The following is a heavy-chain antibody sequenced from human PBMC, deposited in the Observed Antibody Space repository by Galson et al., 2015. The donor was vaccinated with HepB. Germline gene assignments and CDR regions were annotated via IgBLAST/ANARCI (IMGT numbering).Heavy chain of an antibody. CDR2: ISSSSSYT. V-gene: IGHV3-11*06. Sequence: SLRLSCAASGFTFSDYYMSWIRQAPGKGLEWVSYISSSSSYTNYADSVKGRFTISRDNAKNSLYLQMNSLRAEDTAVYYCAREEWELPRGDYYYGMDVWGQGTTVTVSS. J-gene: IGHJ6*02. CDR1: GFTFSDYY. D-gene: IGHD1-26*01. CDR3: AREEWELPRGDYYYGMDV.